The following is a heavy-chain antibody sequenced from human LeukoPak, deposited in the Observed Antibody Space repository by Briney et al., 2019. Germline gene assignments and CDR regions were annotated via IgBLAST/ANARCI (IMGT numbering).Heavy chain of an antibody. D-gene: IGHD2-2*01. CDR1: GGSISSYY. J-gene: IGHJ2*01. CDR2: IYYSGTS. V-gene: IGHV4-59*08. CDR3: ARHLGYCSGINCYSYFDV. Sequence: PSETLSLTCTVSGGSISSYYWSWIRQPPGKGLERIGYIYYSGTSNYNPSLKSRVTISVDTSKNQFSLKLSSVTAADTAVYYCARHLGYCSGINCYSYFDVWGRGTLVTVSS.